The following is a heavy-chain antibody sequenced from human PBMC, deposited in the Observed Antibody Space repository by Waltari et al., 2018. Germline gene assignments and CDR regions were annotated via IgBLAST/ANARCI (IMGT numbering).Heavy chain of an antibody. CDR2: INPSGGSA. J-gene: IGHJ4*02. CDR3: ARVAPGPYYFDS. V-gene: IGHV1-46*01. CDR1: GYTFPNFH. Sequence: QVQLVQSGAEVKKPGASVNISCKASGYTFPNFHIHWVRQAPGHGLEWMGKINPSGGSAGYPQKFQGRITMTREMSTGTVYMELSSLTYEDTAVYFCARVAPGPYYFDSWGQGTLVTVSS.